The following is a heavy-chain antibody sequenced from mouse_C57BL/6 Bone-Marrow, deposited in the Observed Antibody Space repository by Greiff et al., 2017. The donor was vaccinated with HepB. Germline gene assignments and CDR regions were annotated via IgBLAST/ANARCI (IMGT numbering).Heavy chain of an antibody. CDR2: IYPGNSDT. CDR3: ARGDGHYRDY. D-gene: IGHD2-3*01. CDR1: GYTFTSYW. J-gene: IGHJ2*01. Sequence: VQLQQSGTVLARPGASVKMSCKTSGYTFTSYWMHWVKQRPGQGLEWIGAIYPGNSDTSYNQKFKGKATLTADKSSSTAYMQLSSLTSEDSAVYFCARGDGHYRDYWGQGTTLTVSS. V-gene: IGHV1-5*01.